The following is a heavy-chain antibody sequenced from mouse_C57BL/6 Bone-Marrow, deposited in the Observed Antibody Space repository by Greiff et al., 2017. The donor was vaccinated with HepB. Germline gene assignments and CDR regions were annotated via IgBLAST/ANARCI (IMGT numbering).Heavy chain of an antibody. CDR1: GYTFTDYE. CDR2: IDPETGGT. V-gene: IGHV1-15*01. Sequence: VQLQQSGAELVRPGASVTLSCKASGYTFTDYEMHWVKQTPVHGLEWIGAIDPETGGTAYNQKFKGKAILTADKSSSTAYMELRSLTSEDSAVYYCTPYYYGSFYYAMDYWGQGTSVTVSS. J-gene: IGHJ4*01. D-gene: IGHD1-1*01. CDR3: TPYYYGSFYYAMDY.